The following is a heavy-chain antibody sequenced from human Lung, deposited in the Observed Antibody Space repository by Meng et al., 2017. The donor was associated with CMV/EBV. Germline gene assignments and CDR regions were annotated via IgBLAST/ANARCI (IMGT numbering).Heavy chain of an antibody. D-gene: IGHD5-24*01. J-gene: IGHJ6*01. Sequence: ASVKVSCKASGYTLTTYGINWVRQAPGQGLEWMGWVNPYNGDGGYAQRFQGRVTVTTDTSINTAYLELTSLRSDDTAVYYCVRAVHGVEILGQGTTVAVSS. CDR3: VRAVHGVEI. CDR1: GYTLTTYG. V-gene: IGHV1-8*01. CDR2: VNPYNGDG.